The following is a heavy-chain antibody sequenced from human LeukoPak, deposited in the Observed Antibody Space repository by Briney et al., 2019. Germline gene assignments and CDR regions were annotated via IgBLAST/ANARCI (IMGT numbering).Heavy chain of an antibody. CDR1: GYTFTSYG. D-gene: IGHD4-17*01. CDR2: ISAYNGNT. CDR3: ARETSPYPTVTTPGWFDP. V-gene: IGHV1-18*01. J-gene: IGHJ5*02. Sequence: GASVKVSCKASGYTFTSYGISWVRQAPGQGLEWMGWISAYNGNTNYAQKLQGRVTMTTDTSTSTAYMELRSLRSDDTAVYYCARETSPYPTVTTPGWFDPWGQGTLVTVSS.